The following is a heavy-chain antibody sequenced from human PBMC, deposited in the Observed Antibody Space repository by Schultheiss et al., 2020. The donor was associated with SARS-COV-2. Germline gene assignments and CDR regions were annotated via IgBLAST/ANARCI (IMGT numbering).Heavy chain of an antibody. Sequence: GSLRLSCAVYGGSFSGYYWSWIRQPAGKGLEWIGRIYTSGSTNYNPSLKSRVTISVDTSKNQFSLKLSSVTAADTAVYYCARHYGSGTPYYYGMDVWGQGTTVTVSS. CDR3: ARHYGSGTPYYYGMDV. V-gene: IGHV4-59*10. D-gene: IGHD3-10*01. CDR2: IYTSGST. CDR1: GGSFSGYY. J-gene: IGHJ6*02.